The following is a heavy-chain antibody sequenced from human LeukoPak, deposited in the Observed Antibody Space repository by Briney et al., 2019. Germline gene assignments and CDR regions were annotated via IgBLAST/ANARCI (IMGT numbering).Heavy chain of an antibody. D-gene: IGHD2-8*01. CDR1: GYTFTSYD. Sequence: ASVKVSCKASGYTFTSYDINWVRQATGQGLEWMGWMNPNSGNTGYAQKFQGRVTIIRNTSISTAYMELSSLRSEDTAVYYCVRGLPLGYCTYGVCYPPKHFDFWGQGTLVTVSS. CDR3: VRGLPLGYCTYGVCYPPKHFDF. V-gene: IGHV1-8*03. J-gene: IGHJ4*02. CDR2: MNPNSGNT.